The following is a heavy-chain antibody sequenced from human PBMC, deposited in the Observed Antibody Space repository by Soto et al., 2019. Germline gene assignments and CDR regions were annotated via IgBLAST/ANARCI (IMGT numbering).Heavy chain of an antibody. Sequence: EVQLVESGGGLVQPGGSLRLSCAASGFTFSSYWMHWVRQAPGKGLAWVSRINPDGRSISDADSVKGRFTISRDNAKNTVYLQMNSLTTEDTAVYYCARAGSYRFDYWGHGTLVTVSS. CDR1: GFTFSSYW. CDR2: INPDGRSI. D-gene: IGHD3-10*01. V-gene: IGHV3-74*01. J-gene: IGHJ4*01. CDR3: ARAGSYRFDY.